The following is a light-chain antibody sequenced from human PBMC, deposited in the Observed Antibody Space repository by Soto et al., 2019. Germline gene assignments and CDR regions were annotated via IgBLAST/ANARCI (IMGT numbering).Light chain of an antibody. Sequence: QSALTQPASMSGSPGQSIAISCIGTSSDVGGHNFVSWYQHHPGEAPKLMIYDVTYRPSGVSSRFSGAKSGNTASLSISGLQAEDEADYYGSSYTNIWTRVFGGGTKLTVL. V-gene: IGLV2-14*03. CDR1: SSDVGGHNF. J-gene: IGLJ3*02. CDR3: SSYTNIWTRV. CDR2: DVT.